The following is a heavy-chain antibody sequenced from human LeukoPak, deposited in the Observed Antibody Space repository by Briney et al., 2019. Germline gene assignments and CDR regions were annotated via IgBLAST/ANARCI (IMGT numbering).Heavy chain of an antibody. Sequence: PGRSLSFSCAASGFTFSSYGMHWVRQAPGKGLEWVAVISYDGSNKYYADSVKGRFTISRDNSKNTLYLQMNSLRAEDTAVYYCAKDMVRGVIVLPRYYYYYGMDVWGRGITVTVSS. CDR2: ISYDGSNK. CDR1: GFTFSSYG. J-gene: IGHJ6*02. D-gene: IGHD3-10*01. CDR3: AKDMVRGVIVLPRYYYYYGMDV. V-gene: IGHV3-30*18.